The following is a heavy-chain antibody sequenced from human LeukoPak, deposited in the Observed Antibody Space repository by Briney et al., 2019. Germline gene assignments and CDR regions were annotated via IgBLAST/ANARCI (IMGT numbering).Heavy chain of an antibody. D-gene: IGHD2-2*01. J-gene: IGHJ4*02. CDR3: ARTRGYCSSTSCWLFDY. CDR2: INPNSGGT. CDR1: GYTFTGYY. Sequence: GASVKVSCKASGYTFTGYYMHWVRQAPGHGLEWMGWINPNSGGTNYAQKFQGGVTMTRDTSISTAYMELSRLRSDDTAVYYCARTRGYCSSTSCWLFDYWGQGTLVTVSS. V-gene: IGHV1-2*02.